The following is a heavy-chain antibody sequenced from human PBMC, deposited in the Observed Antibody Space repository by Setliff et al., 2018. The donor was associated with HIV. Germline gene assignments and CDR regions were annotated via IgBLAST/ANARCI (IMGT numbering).Heavy chain of an antibody. D-gene: IGHD5-18*01. V-gene: IGHV4-59*08. Sequence: PSETLSLTCSVSGGSISTYHWSWIRLPPGKGLEWIGYIYKSGSTNYSPSLKSRVTISPGTSKNQFSLKLTSVTAADTAVYYCARLSDTAMASFDSWGQGILVTVSS. CDR1: GGSISTYH. CDR3: ARLSDTAMASFDS. CDR2: IYKSGST. J-gene: IGHJ4*02.